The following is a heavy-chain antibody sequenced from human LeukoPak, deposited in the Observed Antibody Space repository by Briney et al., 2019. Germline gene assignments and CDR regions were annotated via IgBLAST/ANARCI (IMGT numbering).Heavy chain of an antibody. CDR2: ISGSGGST. V-gene: IGHV3-23*01. J-gene: IGHJ4*02. D-gene: IGHD6-19*01. CDR1: GFTFSSYA. CDR3: AKVPSSGWYYFDY. Sequence: GGSLRLSCAASGFTFSSYAMSWVRQAPGKGLEWVSAISGSGGSTYYADSVKGRLTISRDNSKNTLYLQMNSLRAEDTAVYYCAKVPSSGWYYFDYWGQGTLVTVSS.